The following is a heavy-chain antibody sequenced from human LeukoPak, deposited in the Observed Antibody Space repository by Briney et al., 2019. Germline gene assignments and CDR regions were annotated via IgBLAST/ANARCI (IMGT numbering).Heavy chain of an antibody. D-gene: IGHD2-21*02. CDR1: GFTFSSYV. Sequence: GGSLRLSCAASGFTFSSYVMSWVRQAPGKGLEWVSVIYSVGSTDYADSVKGRFTISRDNSKNTLYLQMNRLRGEDTAVYCCARALCGGDCYPLSGNAFDIWGQGTMVTVSS. V-gene: IGHV3-66*02. CDR2: IYSVGST. J-gene: IGHJ3*02. CDR3: ARALCGGDCYPLSGNAFDI.